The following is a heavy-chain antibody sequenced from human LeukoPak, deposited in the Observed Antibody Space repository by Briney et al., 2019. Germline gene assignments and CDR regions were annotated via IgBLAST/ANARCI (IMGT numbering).Heavy chain of an antibody. CDR1: GGSISSYY. CDR2: IYYSGST. J-gene: IGHJ5*01. CDR3: ARQIAVVEPTDPNWFDS. V-gene: IGHV4-59*08. D-gene: IGHD2-21*01. Sequence: SETLSLTCTVSGGSISSYYWSWIRQPPGKGLEWIGYIYYSGSTNYNPSLKSRVTISVDTSKNQFSLRLTSVTAADTAVYYCARQIAVVEPTDPNWFDSWGQGTLVTVSS.